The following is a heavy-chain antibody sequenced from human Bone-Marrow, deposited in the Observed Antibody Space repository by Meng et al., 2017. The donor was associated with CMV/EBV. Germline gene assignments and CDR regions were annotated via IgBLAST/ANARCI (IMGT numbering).Heavy chain of an antibody. CDR3: ARGRGYSYGS. Sequence: LSRTCAVYGGSFSGYYWSWIRQPPGKGLEWIGEINHSGSTNYNPSLKSRVTISVDTSKNQFSLKLSSVTAADTAVYYCARGRGYSYGSWGQGTLVTVSS. CDR1: GGSFSGYY. J-gene: IGHJ5*02. D-gene: IGHD5-18*01. CDR2: INHSGST. V-gene: IGHV4-34*01.